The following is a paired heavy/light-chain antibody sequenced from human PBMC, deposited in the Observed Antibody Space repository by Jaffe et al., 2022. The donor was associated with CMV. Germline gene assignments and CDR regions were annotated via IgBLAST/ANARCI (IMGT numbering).Light chain of an antibody. Sequence: QSALTQPPSVSGSPGQSVTISCTGTSSDVGSYNRVSWYQQPPGTAPKLMIYDVSNRPSGVPDRFSGSKSGNTASLTISGLQAEDEADYYCSSYTSSSRVVFGGGTKLTVL. CDR1: SSDVGSYNR. CDR3: SSYTSSSRVV. V-gene: IGLV2-18*02. J-gene: IGLJ2*01. CDR2: DVS.
Heavy chain of an antibody. D-gene: IGHD3-16*02. Sequence: EVQLVESGGGLVQPGGSLRLSCAASGFSFTSYEMNWVRQVPGKGLEWVSYISNSGRIIDYVDSVKGRFTISRDNAKNSVYLQMKSLRAEDTAIYYCARGGRGRSRHDWFDPWGQGTLVTVSS. CDR1: GFSFTSYE. V-gene: IGHV3-48*03. CDR2: ISNSGRII. CDR3: ARGGRGRSRHDWFDP. J-gene: IGHJ5*02.